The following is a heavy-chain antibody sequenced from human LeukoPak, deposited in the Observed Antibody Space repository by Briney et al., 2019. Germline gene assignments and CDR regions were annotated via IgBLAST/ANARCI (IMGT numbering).Heavy chain of an antibody. D-gene: IGHD4-17*01. CDR2: INPNSGGT. CDR1: GYTFTGYY. V-gene: IGHV1-2*02. Sequence: ASVKVSCKASGYTFTGYYMHWVRQAPGQGLEWMGWINPNSGGTNYAQKFQGRVTMTRDTSISTAYMELSRLRSDDTAVYYCARAIYYGDYERYNGFDPWGQGTLVTVSS. J-gene: IGHJ5*02. CDR3: ARAIYYGDYERYNGFDP.